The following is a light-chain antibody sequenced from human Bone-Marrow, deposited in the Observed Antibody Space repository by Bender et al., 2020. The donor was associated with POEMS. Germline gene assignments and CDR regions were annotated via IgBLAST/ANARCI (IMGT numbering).Light chain of an antibody. J-gene: IGLJ3*02. Sequence: QSALTQPPSASGTPGQRVTISCSGGSIGRNPINWYQQLPGTAPRLVIYADDRRPSGVPNRFSVSRSGSPVSLAISGLQSEDAADYDCAAWDGRLNAWLFGGGTKLTVL. V-gene: IGLV1-44*01. CDR3: AAWDGRLNAWL. CDR1: SIGRNP. CDR2: ADD.